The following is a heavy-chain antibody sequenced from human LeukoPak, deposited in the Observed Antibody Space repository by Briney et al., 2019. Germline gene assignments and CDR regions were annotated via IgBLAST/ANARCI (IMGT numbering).Heavy chain of an antibody. Sequence: PGGSLRLSCAASGFTFSNARMSWVRQAPGKGLEWVGRIKSKTDGGTTDYAAPVKGRFTISRDDSKNTLYLQMNSLKTEDTAVYYCTGYSSSWYPDLPPENDYWGQGTLVTVSS. CDR2: IKSKTDGGTT. CDR1: GFTFSNAR. V-gene: IGHV3-15*01. CDR3: TGYSSSWYPDLPPENDY. J-gene: IGHJ4*02. D-gene: IGHD6-13*01.